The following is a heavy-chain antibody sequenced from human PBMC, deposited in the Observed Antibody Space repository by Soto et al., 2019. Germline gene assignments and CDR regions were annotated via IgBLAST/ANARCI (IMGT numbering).Heavy chain of an antibody. V-gene: IGHV1-69*01. J-gene: IGHJ5*02. D-gene: IGHD2-2*02. CDR2: IIPIFGTA. Sequence: QVQLVQSGAEVKKPGSSVKVSCKASGGTFSSYAISWVRQAPGQGLEWMGGIIPIFGTANYAQKFQGRVTITADESTSTAYMELSSLRSEDTAVYYCARESGGSRYCSSTSCYTVGWFDPRGQGTLVTVSS. CDR1: GGTFSSYA. CDR3: ARESGGSRYCSSTSCYTVGWFDP.